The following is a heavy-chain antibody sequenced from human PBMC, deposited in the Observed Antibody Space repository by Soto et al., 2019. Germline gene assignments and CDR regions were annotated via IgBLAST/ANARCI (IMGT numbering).Heavy chain of an antibody. CDR1: GYTFTSYD. V-gene: IGHV1-8*01. J-gene: IGHJ4*02. CDR3: ATNGHGDYNILFEY. D-gene: IGHD4-17*01. CDR2: MNPNSGNT. Sequence: ASVKVSFKASGYTFTSYDINWVRQATGQGLEWMGWMNPNSGNTGYAQKFQGRVTMTRNTSISTAYMELSSLRSEDTAVYYCATNGHGDYNILFEYWGQGTLVTVSS.